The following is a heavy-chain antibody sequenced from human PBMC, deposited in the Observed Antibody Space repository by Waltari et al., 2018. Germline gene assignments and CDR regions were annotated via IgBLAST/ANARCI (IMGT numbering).Heavy chain of an antibody. Sequence: QVQLVESGGGVVQPGRSLRLSCAASGFIFRRNGMHWFRQAPCKVLEWVAATSYDGINQYYADSVKGRFTISRDNSKNTLYLQMNSLRAEDTAVYYCAKDPGDLVVIPAAKGYYYHYFGMDVWGRGTTVTVSS. CDR3: AKDPGDLVVIPAAKGYYYHYFGMDV. V-gene: IGHV3-30*18. CDR2: TSYDGINQ. D-gene: IGHD2-2*01. J-gene: IGHJ6*02. CDR1: GFIFRRNG.